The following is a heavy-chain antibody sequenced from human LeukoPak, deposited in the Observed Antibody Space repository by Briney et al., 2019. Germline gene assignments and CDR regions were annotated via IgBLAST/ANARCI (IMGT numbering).Heavy chain of an antibody. Sequence: GGSLRLSCAASGFTFSSYEMNWVRQAPGKGLEWVSYISSSGSTIYYADSVKGRFTISRDKAKNSLYLQMNSLRAEDTAVYYCARVRITMIVVVIPPLDYWGQGTLVTVSS. CDR2: ISSSGSTI. V-gene: IGHV3-48*03. D-gene: IGHD3-22*01. CDR1: GFTFSSYE. J-gene: IGHJ4*02. CDR3: ARVRITMIVVVIPPLDY.